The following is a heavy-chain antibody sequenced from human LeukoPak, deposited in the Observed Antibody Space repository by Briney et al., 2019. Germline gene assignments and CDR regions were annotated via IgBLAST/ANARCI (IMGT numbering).Heavy chain of an antibody. CDR2: ISYDGSNK. J-gene: IGHJ5*02. CDR3: ARERGSRLGGLHFDP. Sequence: GGSLRLSCAASGFTFSSYAMHWVRQAPGKGLEWVAVISYDGSNKYYADSVKGRFTISRDNSKNTLYLQMNSLRAEDTAAYYCARERGSRLGGLHFDPWGQGTLVTVSS. CDR1: GFTFSSYA. D-gene: IGHD3-16*01. V-gene: IGHV3-30*04.